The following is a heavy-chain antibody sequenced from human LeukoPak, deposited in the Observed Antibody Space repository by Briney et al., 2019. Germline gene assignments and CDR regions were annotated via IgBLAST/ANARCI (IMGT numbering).Heavy chain of an antibody. CDR2: IYHSGST. CDR3: ARVYSSGWYKGYYFDY. V-gene: IGHV4-38-2*01. D-gene: IGHD6-19*01. CDR1: GYSISSGYY. J-gene: IGHJ4*02. Sequence: PSETLSLTCAVSGYSISSGYYWGWIRQPPGKGLEWIGSIYHSGSTYYHPSLKSRVTISVDTSKNQFSLKLSSVPAADTAVYYCARVYSSGWYKGYYFDYWGQGTLVTVSS.